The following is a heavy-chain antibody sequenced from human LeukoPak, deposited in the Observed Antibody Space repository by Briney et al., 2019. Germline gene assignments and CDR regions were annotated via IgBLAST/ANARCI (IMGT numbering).Heavy chain of an antibody. CDR2: IYYSGST. J-gene: IGHJ4*02. CDR1: GGSISSGGYS. V-gene: IGHV4-31*03. CDR3: ARVYYYDSSGFES. Sequence: PSETLSLTCTVSGGSISSGGYSWSWIRQHPGKGLEWIGYIYYSGSTYYNPSLKSRVTISVDTSKNQFSLKLSSVTAADTAVYYCARVYYYDSSGFESWGQGTLVTVSS. D-gene: IGHD3-22*01.